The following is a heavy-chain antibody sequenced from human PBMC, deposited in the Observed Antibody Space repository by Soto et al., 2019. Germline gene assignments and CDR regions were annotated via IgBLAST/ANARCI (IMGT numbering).Heavy chain of an antibody. CDR3: AKDGDYEYFDY. CDR1: GFSFSSYT. Sequence: VGSLRLSCAASGFSFSSYTMNWVRQAPGKGLEWVSSINNNSGRKYYADSVKGRFTISRDNSKNTLFLQMNSLKAEDTAVYFCAKDGDYEYFDYWGQGTQVTVSS. J-gene: IGHJ4*02. V-gene: IGHV3-23*01. CDR2: INNNSGRK. D-gene: IGHD3-22*01.